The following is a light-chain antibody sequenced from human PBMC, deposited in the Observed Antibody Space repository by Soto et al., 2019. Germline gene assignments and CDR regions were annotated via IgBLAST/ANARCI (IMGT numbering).Light chain of an antibody. CDR1: QRVTDY. V-gene: IGKV1-39*01. CDR2: LVS. Sequence: IQLTQSPSSLSASVGDRVTITCRASQRVTDYLNWYQEKPGRAPKLLIYLVSSLQSGVPSRFSGSGSETEFTLTISSLQPEDFATYYCQQTYGFPWTFGHGTKVGVK. CDR3: QQTYGFPWT. J-gene: IGKJ1*01.